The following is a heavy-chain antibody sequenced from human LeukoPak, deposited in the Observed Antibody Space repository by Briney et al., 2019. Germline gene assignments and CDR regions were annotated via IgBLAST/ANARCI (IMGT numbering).Heavy chain of an antibody. V-gene: IGHV3-30*18. CDR3: AKDKGPYYFDY. Sequence: GRSLSLSCAPSGFTFSSYGMHWVRQAPGKGLESVALISYDGSNKYYAESVKGPFTISRDSSKNTLYLQMNSLRPEDTAVYYCAKDKGPYYFDYWGQGTLVTVSS. CDR2: ISYDGSNK. CDR1: GFTFSSYG. J-gene: IGHJ4*02.